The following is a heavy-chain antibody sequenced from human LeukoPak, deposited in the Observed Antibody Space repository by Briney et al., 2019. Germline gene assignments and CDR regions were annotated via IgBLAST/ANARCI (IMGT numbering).Heavy chain of an antibody. CDR1: GGTFSSYA. V-gene: IGHV1-69*04. J-gene: IGHJ1*01. CDR3: ARDGRDGYNGAEYSQH. Sequence: SVKVSCKASGGTFSSYAISWVRQAPGQGLEWMGRIIPILGIANYAQKFQGRVTITADKSTCTAYMELSSLRSEDTAVYYCARDGRDGYNGAEYSQHWGQGTLVTVSS. D-gene: IGHD5-12*01. CDR2: IIPILGIA.